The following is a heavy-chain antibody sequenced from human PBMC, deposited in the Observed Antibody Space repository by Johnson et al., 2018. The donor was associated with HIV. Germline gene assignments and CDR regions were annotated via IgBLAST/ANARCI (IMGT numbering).Heavy chain of an antibody. CDR3: AGRSSAWYEDAFDI. CDR2: IYSGDRT. CDR1: GFTVSSNH. D-gene: IGHD6-19*01. J-gene: IGHJ3*02. V-gene: IGHV3-66*01. Sequence: VQLVESGGGLVQPGGSLRLSCAASGFTVSSNHMSWVRQAPGKGLEWVSVIYSGDRTYSAVSVKGRFTISRDSSKNTLFLQMNSLRVEDTAIYYCAGRSSAWYEDAFDIWGQGTMVTVSS.